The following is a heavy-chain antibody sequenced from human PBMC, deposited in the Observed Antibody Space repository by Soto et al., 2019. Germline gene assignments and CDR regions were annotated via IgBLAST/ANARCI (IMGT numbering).Heavy chain of an antibody. CDR3: AKVWGYCSGGSCDHPLDY. Sequence: EVQLLESGGGLVQPGGSLRLSCAASGFTFSSYAMSWVRQAPGKGLEWVSAISGSGGSTYYADSVKGRFTISRDNSKNTLYLQMNSLRAEDTAVYYCAKVWGYCSGGSCDHPLDYWGQGTLVTVSS. D-gene: IGHD2-15*01. CDR1: GFTFSSYA. V-gene: IGHV3-23*01. CDR2: ISGSGGST. J-gene: IGHJ4*02.